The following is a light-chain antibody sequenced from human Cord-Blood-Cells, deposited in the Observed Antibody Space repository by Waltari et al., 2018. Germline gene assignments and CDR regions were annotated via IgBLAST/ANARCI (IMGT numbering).Light chain of an antibody. CDR1: SSDVGSYNL. J-gene: IGLJ3*02. V-gene: IGLV2-23*01. Sequence: QSALTQPASVSVSPGQSITISCTGTSSDVGSYNLVSWYQQHPGKAPKLMIYEGSKRPSGVSNRFSGSKSGNTASLTISGLQAEDEADYYCCSYAGSSTSVFGGGTKLTVL. CDR3: CSYAGSSTSV. CDR2: EGS.